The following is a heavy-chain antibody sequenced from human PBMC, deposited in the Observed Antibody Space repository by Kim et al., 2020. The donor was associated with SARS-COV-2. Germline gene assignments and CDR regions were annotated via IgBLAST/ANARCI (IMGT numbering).Heavy chain of an antibody. CDR3: ARDRLTVSHSSSWYMPGPKNYGMDV. Sequence: GGSLRLSCAASGFTFSSYSMNWVRQAPGKGLEWVSSISSSSSYIYYADSVKGRFTISRDNARNSLYLQMNSLRAEDTAVYYCARDRLTVSHSSSWYMPGPKNYGMDVCGQGTTVTVSS. J-gene: IGHJ6*02. CDR2: ISSSSSYI. D-gene: IGHD6-13*01. V-gene: IGHV3-21*01. CDR1: GFTFSSYS.